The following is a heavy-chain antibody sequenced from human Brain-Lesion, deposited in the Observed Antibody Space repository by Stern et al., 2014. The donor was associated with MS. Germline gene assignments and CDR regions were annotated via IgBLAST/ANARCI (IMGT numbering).Heavy chain of an antibody. J-gene: IGHJ5*02. CDR3: ARGRSRVHPPLDP. V-gene: IGHV4-30-2*01. CDR1: GYSITSAAFS. D-gene: IGHD2-2*01. Sequence: VQLVESGSGLVKPSQTLSLTCSVSGYSITSAAFSWTWIRQAPGKGLEGMGCMYYGGGPLYTTSHSSAVDISADPTKNQCSLRLNSVTAADTAVYYCARGRSRVHPPLDPWGQGTLVTVSS. CDR2: MYYGGGP.